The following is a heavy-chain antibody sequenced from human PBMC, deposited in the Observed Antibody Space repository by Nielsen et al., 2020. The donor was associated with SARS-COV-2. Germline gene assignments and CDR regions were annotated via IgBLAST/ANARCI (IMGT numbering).Heavy chain of an antibody. CDR3: AKPISTVTTDWFDP. D-gene: IGHD4-17*01. J-gene: IGHJ5*02. CDR1: GFTFSSYA. Sequence: GESLKISCAASGFTFSSYAMSWVRQAPGKGLEWVSAISGSGGSTYYADSVKGRFTISRDNSKNTLYLQMNSPRAEDTAVYYCAKPISTVTTDWFDPWGQGTLVTVSS. V-gene: IGHV3-23*01. CDR2: ISGSGGST.